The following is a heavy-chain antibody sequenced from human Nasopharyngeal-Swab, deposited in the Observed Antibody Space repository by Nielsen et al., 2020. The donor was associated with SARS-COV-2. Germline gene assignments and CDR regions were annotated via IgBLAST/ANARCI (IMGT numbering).Heavy chain of an antibody. CDR3: AKDLPKQQRAQYYYYGMDV. V-gene: IGHV3-23*01. Sequence: WIRQPPGQGLEWVSAISGSGGSTYYADSVKGRFTISRDNSKNTLYLQMNSLRAEDTAVYYCAKDLPKQQRAQYYYYGMDVWGQGTTVTVSS. J-gene: IGHJ6*02. D-gene: IGHD6-13*01. CDR2: ISGSGGST.